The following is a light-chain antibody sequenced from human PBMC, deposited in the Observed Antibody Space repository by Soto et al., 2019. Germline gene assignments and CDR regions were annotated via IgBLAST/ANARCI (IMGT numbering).Light chain of an antibody. Sequence: DIQMTQSPSSLSASVGDRVTITCRASQSISSYLNWYQQKPGKAPKLLIYAASSLQSGGPARFRGSGSGTEFTLTISSLQPEDGATDYWQQRYSTPPFTFGPGTKVDIK. CDR1: QSISSY. CDR3: QQRYSTPPFT. J-gene: IGKJ3*01. CDR2: AAS. V-gene: IGKV1-39*01.